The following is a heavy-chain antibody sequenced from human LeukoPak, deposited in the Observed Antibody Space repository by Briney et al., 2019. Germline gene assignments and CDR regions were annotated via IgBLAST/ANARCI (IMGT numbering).Heavy chain of an antibody. CDR2: IYYSGST. CDR3: ARGSGIGGFDY. J-gene: IGHJ4*02. CDR1: GGSFSGYC. V-gene: IGHV4-34*09. Sequence: PSETLSLTCAVYGGSFSGYCWSWIRQPPGKGLEWIGYIYYSGSTYYNPSLKSRVTISVDTSKNQFSLKLSSVTAADTAVYYCARGSGIGGFDYWGQGTLVTVSS. D-gene: IGHD2-15*01.